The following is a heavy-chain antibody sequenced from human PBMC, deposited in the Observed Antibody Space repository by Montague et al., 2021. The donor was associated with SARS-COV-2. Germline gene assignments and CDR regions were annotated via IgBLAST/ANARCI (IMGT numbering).Heavy chain of an antibody. CDR2: IYYSGST. J-gene: IGHJ3*02. Sequence: SETLSLTCTVSGGSISSYYWSWIRQPPGKGLEWIGYIYYSGSTNYNPALKSRLTISVDTSKNQFSLKLSSVTAADAAVYYCARGSGWRGNAFDIWGQGTMVTVSS. CDR1: GGSISSYY. D-gene: IGHD6-19*01. CDR3: ARGSGWRGNAFDI. V-gene: IGHV4-59*01.